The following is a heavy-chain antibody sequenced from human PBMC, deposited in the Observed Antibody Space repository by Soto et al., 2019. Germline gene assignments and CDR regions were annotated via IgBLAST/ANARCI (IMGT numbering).Heavy chain of an antibody. CDR3: AHSIPGAVFGSFTTTAIYFDS. V-gene: IGHV2-5*02. CDR1: GFSLTTRGVG. J-gene: IGHJ4*02. Sequence: QITLNESGPTQVKPRQTLTLTCTFSGFSLTTRGVGVGWIRQSPGKAPEWLALIYWDDDKRYSPYLNSRLTITERTPTNQMGLTMAHLYTAATATYYSAHSIPGAVFGSFTTTAIYFDSGGQGTPVAVSS. D-gene: IGHD2-21*01. CDR2: IYWDDDK.